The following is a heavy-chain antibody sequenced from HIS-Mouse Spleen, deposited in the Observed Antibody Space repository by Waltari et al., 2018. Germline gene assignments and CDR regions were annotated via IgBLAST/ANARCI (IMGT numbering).Heavy chain of an antibody. J-gene: IGHJ3*02. CDR1: GDSVSSHSSA. D-gene: IGHD7-27*01. V-gene: IGHV6-1*01. Sequence: QVQLQQSGPGLVKPSQTLSLTCAIAGDSVSSHSSAWNCIRQSPSRGLEWLGRTYYRPKWYNDYAVSVKSRITINPDTSKNQFSLQLNSVTPEDTAVYYCARVTGDDAFDIWGQGTMVTVSS. CDR3: ARVTGDDAFDI. CDR2: TYYRPKWYN.